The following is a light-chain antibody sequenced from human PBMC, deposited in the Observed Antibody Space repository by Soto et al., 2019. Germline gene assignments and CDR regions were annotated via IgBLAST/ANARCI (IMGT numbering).Light chain of an antibody. CDR3: QQYDAWPFT. Sequence: EIVLTQSPGTLSLSPGERATLSCRASQSVRSNLAWYQQKPGQAPRLLIYDASNRATGIPARFSGSGSGTEFVLTISSLQSEDIAIYYCQQYDAWPFTFGGGTKVDIK. CDR2: DAS. CDR1: QSVRSN. J-gene: IGKJ4*01. V-gene: IGKV3D-15*01.